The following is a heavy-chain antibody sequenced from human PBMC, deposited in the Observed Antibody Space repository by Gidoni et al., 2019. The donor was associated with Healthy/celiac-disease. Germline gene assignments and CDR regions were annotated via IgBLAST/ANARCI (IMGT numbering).Heavy chain of an antibody. D-gene: IGHD2-21*01. CDR1: GFTVRRNY. CDR2: IYRVCNI. CDR3: ASSGEGNYQVMDV. Sequence: EVQLVESGGGLVQPRGSLSLSCAASGFTVRRNYMRWGRQAPGKGLEWVLFIYRVCNIYYADSVKGRFSISRDNAKNTLNFQMNSLRAEDSAVYYCASSGEGNYQVMDVWGLGTTVTVS. V-gene: IGHV3-66*01. J-gene: IGHJ6*02.